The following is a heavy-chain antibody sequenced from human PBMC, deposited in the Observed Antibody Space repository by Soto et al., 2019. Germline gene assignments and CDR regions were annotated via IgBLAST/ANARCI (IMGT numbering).Heavy chain of an antibody. CDR1: GFTFSSYS. V-gene: IGHV3-48*01. D-gene: IGHD6-19*01. J-gene: IGHJ3*02. CDR2: ISSSSSTI. CDR3: AKTTDGWFSAFEI. Sequence: GGSLRLSCAASGFTFSSYSMNWVRQAPGKGLEWVSYISSSSSTIYYADSVKGRFTISRDNAKNTMYLQMNSLRAEDTAVYFCAKTTDGWFSAFEIWGQGTVVTVSS.